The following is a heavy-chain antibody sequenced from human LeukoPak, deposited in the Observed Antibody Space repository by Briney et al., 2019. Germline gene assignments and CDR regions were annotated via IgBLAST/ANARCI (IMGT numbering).Heavy chain of an antibody. J-gene: IGHJ4*02. CDR1: GYTFPDYY. Sequence: ASVKVSCKASGYTFPDYYIHWVRQAPGGEFEWMGWITHKSGATKFAQKFQGRVTLTRDTSIRTVYMELSNLISDDTATYYCVSWAGGNSDVASFDYWGQGTLVTVSS. D-gene: IGHD2-21*01. CDR2: ITHKSGAT. V-gene: IGHV1-2*02. CDR3: VSWAGGNSDVASFDY.